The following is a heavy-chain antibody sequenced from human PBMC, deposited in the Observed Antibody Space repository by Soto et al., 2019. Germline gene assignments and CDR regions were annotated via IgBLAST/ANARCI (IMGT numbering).Heavy chain of an antibody. Sequence: SETLSLTCAVYGGSFSGYYWSWIRQPPGKGLEWIGEINHSGSTNYNPSLKSRVTISVDTSKNQFSLKLSSVTAADTAVYYCARGNTYGSYSIDFDYWGQGTLVTVSS. CDR3: ARGNTYGSYSIDFDY. CDR1: GGSFSGYY. D-gene: IGHD1-26*01. CDR2: INHSGST. V-gene: IGHV4-34*01. J-gene: IGHJ4*02.